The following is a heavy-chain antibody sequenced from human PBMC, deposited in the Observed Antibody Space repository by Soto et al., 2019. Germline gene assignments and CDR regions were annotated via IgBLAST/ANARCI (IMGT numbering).Heavy chain of an antibody. CDR1: GYTFTSYG. D-gene: IGHD6-13*01. CDR2: ISAYNGNT. CDR3: ARDGRIIAAPGNPTLIN. Sequence: ASVKVSCKASGYTFTSYGISWVRQAPGQGLEWMGWISAYNGNTNYAQKLQGRVTMTTDTSTSTAYMELRSLRSDDTAVYYCARDGRIIAAPGNPTLINWGQGTLVTVSS. V-gene: IGHV1-18*01. J-gene: IGHJ4*02.